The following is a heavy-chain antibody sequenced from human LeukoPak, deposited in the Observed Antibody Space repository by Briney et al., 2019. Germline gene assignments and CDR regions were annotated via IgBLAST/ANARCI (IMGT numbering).Heavy chain of an antibody. CDR2: IYSGGST. J-gene: IGHJ4*02. Sequence: PGGSLRLSCAASGFTVSSNYMRWVRQAPGKGLEWVSVIYSGGSTYYADSVKGRFTISGDNSKNTLYLQMNSLRAEDTAVYYCARVDNWNDVSYYFDYWGQGTLVTVSS. D-gene: IGHD1-20*01. CDR1: GFTVSSNY. V-gene: IGHV3-53*01. CDR3: ARVDNWNDVSYYFDY.